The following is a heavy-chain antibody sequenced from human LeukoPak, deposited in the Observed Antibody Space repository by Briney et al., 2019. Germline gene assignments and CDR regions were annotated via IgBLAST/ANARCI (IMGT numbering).Heavy chain of an antibody. CDR1: GFTFSSYS. Sequence: RTGGSLRLSCAASGFTFSSYSMNWVRQAPGKGLEWVSSISSSSSYIYYADSVKGRFTISRDNAENSLYLQMNSLRAEDTAVYYCVRGDGGSYFRYFQHWGQGTLVTVSS. V-gene: IGHV3-21*01. CDR2: ISSSSSYI. D-gene: IGHD1-26*01. J-gene: IGHJ1*01. CDR3: VRGDGGSYFRYFQH.